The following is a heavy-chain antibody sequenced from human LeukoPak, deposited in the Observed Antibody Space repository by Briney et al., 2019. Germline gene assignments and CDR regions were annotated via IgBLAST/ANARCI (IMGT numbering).Heavy chain of an antibody. J-gene: IGHJ4*02. D-gene: IGHD6-13*01. CDR3: ARARIAAAGLTHNDY. CDR1: GFTFSSYA. CDR2: ISGSGDST. Sequence: GGSLRLSCAASGFTFSSYAMSWVRQAPGKGLEWVSCISGSGDSTYYADSVKGRFTISRDNSKNTLYLQMNSLRAEDTAVYYCARARIAAAGLTHNDYWGQGTLVTVSA. V-gene: IGHV3-23*01.